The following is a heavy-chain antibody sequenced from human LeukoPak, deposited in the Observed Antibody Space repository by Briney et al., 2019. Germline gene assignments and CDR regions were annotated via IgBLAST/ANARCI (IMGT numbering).Heavy chain of an antibody. CDR1: GGSISSGGYY. D-gene: IGHD1-26*01. Sequence: PSETLSLTCTVSGGSISSGGYYWSWIRQHPGKGLEWIGYIYYSGSTYYNPSLKGRVTISVDTSKNQFSLKLSSMTAADTAVYYCARGFGGATTSFDYWGQGTLVTVSS. J-gene: IGHJ4*02. V-gene: IGHV4-31*03. CDR3: ARGFGGATTSFDY. CDR2: IYYSGST.